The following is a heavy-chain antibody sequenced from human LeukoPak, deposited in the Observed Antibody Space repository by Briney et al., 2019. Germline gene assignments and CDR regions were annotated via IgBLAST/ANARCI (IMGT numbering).Heavy chain of an antibody. CDR3: AKARGNSAWYHLDY. D-gene: IGHD6-19*01. CDR2: ISGSGANI. J-gene: IGHJ4*02. Sequence: GGSLRLPCAASGFTFATYAMGWVRQAPGKGLEWVSAISGSGANIYYADSVKGRFSISRDNSKNTLYLQMDSLRAEDTAVYYCAKARGNSAWYHLDYWGQGTLVTVSS. V-gene: IGHV3-23*01. CDR1: GFTFATYA.